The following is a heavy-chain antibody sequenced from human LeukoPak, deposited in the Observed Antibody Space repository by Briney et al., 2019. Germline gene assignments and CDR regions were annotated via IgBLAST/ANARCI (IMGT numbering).Heavy chain of an antibody. Sequence: GGSLRLSCAASGFTFDDYAMHWVRQAPGKGLEWVSGISWNSGSIGYADSVKGRFTISRDNAENSLYLQMNSLRAEDTALYYCAKDIRARRYYDILTGSKDFDYWGQGTLVTVSS. J-gene: IGHJ4*02. V-gene: IGHV3-9*01. CDR3: AKDIRARRYYDILTGSKDFDY. CDR1: GFTFDDYA. CDR2: ISWNSGSI. D-gene: IGHD3-9*01.